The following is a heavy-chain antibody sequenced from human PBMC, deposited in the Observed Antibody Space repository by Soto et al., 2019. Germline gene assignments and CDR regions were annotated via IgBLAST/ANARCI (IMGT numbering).Heavy chain of an antibody. D-gene: IGHD2-15*01. CDR2: IYYSGST. CDR3: ARSGEDCSGGSCYFNWFDP. J-gene: IGHJ5*02. V-gene: IGHV4-31*03. Sequence: QVQLQESGPGLVKPSQTLSLTCTVSGGSISGGGYFWTWIRQHPGKGLEWIGYIYYSGSTYYNPSLKSRVTRSVDTSKNQFSLRLSSVTAADTAVYYCARSGEDCSGGSCYFNWFDPWGQGTLVTVSS. CDR1: GGSISGGGYF.